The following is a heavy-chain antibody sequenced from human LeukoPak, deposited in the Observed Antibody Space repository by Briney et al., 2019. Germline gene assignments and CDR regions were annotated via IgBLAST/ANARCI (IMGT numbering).Heavy chain of an antibody. CDR1: GFTFSSHA. V-gene: IGHV3-30*04. CDR2: ISYDGSNK. CDR3: ARSKHELGSGSYSSPFDY. J-gene: IGHJ4*02. D-gene: IGHD3-10*01. Sequence: QPGRSLRLSCAASGFTFSSHAMHWVRQAPGKGLEWVAVISYDGSNKYYADSVKGRFTISRDNSKNTLYLQMNSLRAEDTAVYYCARSKHELGSGSYSSPFDYRGQGTLVTVSS.